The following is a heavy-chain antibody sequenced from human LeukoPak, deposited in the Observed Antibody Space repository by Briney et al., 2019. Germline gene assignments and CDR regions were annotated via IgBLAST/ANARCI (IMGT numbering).Heavy chain of an antibody. CDR3: ARHGSGWYYFDY. V-gene: IGHV4-31*03. CDR2: IYYSGST. D-gene: IGHD6-19*01. CDR1: GGSISSGGYY. Sequence: PSETLSLTCTVSGGSISSGGYYWSWIRQHPGKGLEWLGHIYYSGSTYYKPSLKSRVTISVDTSKNQFSLKLSSVTAADTAVYYCARHGSGWYYFDYWGQGTLVTVSS. J-gene: IGHJ4*02.